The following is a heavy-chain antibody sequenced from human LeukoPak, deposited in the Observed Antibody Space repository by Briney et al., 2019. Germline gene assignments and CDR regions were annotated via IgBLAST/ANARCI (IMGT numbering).Heavy chain of an antibody. Sequence: SVKLSCKASGYTFTSYGISWVRQAPGQGLEWMGGIIPIFGTANYAQKFQGRVTITADESTSTAYMELSSLRSEDTAVYYWARVPTSVRWIQLWKSPKCNNWFDPWGQGTLVTVSS. J-gene: IGHJ5*02. CDR3: ARVPTSVRWIQLWKSPKCNNWFDP. V-gene: IGHV1-69*13. CDR2: IIPIFGTA. CDR1: GYTFTSYG. D-gene: IGHD5-18*01.